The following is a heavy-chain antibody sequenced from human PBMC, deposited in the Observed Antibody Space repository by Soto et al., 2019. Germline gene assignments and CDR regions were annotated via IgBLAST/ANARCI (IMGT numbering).Heavy chain of an antibody. CDR3: VRDGLDYYDTERLYFDN. Sequence: EVQLVESGGGPVRPGGSLKLSCAASGFNFITYSLSWVRQAPGKGLEWVASISSSAVYIDYADSVKGRFTISRDNANNSLYLQMNSLRAEYTATYYCVRDGLDYYDTERLYFDNWGQGTLVTVSS. CDR2: ISSSAVYI. J-gene: IGHJ4*02. V-gene: IGHV3-21*01. CDR1: GFNFITYS. D-gene: IGHD3-22*01.